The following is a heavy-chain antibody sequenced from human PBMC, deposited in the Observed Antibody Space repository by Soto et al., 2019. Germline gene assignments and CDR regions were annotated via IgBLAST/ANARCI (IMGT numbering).Heavy chain of an antibody. D-gene: IGHD2-2*01. CDR1: GFSFSTYA. V-gene: IGHV3-48*02. CDR3: ARMDQLPNYDYYYFYLDV. Sequence: GGSLRLSCAASGFSFSTYAMNWVRQAPGKGLEWVAYISSSGMTIYYADSVKGRFTISRDNAENSLYLQMHSLRDEDTAIYFCARMDQLPNYDYYYFYLDVWGQGTNDTGSS. J-gene: IGHJ6*03. CDR2: ISSSGMTI.